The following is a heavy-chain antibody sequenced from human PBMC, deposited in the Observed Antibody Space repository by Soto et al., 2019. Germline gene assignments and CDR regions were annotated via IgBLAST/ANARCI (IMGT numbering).Heavy chain of an antibody. V-gene: IGHV4-31*03. CDR1: GGSISSGGHY. J-gene: IGHJ4*02. Sequence: QVQLQESGPGLVKPSETLSLTCTVSGGSISSGGHYWNWIRQYPGKGLEWIGYIHDSGSTYYNPSLKSRVIISLDSSMTLFFLKLTSVTAADTAVYFCASESQNLYYNFWSGYYNFWGQGTLVTVSS. CDR3: ASESQNLYYNFWSGYYNF. D-gene: IGHD3-3*01. CDR2: IHDSGST.